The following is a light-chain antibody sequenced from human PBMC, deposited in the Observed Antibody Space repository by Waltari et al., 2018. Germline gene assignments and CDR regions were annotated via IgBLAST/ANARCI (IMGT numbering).Light chain of an antibody. CDR2: AAS. CDR3: QQSYSTPRT. Sequence: DIQMTQSPPSLSASVGDRVTITCRASQGISSYLSWYQQKPGKAPNLLIYAASSLQSGVPSRFSGSVSGTDFTLTISSLQPEDFATYYCQQSYSTPRTFGQGTRVEIK. V-gene: IGKV1-39*01. J-gene: IGKJ1*01. CDR1: QGISSY.